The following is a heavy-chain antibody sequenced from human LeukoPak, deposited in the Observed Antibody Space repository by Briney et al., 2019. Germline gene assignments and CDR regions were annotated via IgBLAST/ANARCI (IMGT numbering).Heavy chain of an antibody. J-gene: IGHJ6*03. Sequence: ASVKVSCKASGYTFTSYAMHWVRQAPGQRLERMRWINAGNGNTKYSQKFQGRVTITTDESTSTAYMELSSLRSEDTAVYYCARVRAARAYYYYMDVWGKGTTVTVSS. CDR2: INAGNGNT. CDR3: ARVRAARAYYYYMDV. D-gene: IGHD6-6*01. V-gene: IGHV1-3*01. CDR1: GYTFTSYA.